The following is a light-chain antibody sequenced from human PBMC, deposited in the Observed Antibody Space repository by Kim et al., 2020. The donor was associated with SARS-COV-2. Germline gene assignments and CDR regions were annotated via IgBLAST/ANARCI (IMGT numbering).Light chain of an antibody. CDR2: QDS. V-gene: IGLV3-1*01. Sequence: SYELTQPPSVSVSPGQTASITCAGDKLGDKYACWYQQKPGQSPALVIYQDSKRPSGIPERFSGSNSGNTATLTISGTQAMDEADYYCQVWDSSTAVFGGG. J-gene: IGLJ2*01. CDR1: KLGDKY. CDR3: QVWDSSTAV.